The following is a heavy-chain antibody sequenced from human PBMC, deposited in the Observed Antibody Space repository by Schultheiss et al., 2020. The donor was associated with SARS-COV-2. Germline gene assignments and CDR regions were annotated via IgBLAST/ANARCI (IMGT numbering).Heavy chain of an antibody. J-gene: IGHJ4*02. Sequence: GSLRLSCAVYGGSFSGYYWSWIRQPPGKGLEWIGEINHSGSTNYNPSLKSRVNISVDTYKNQFTRRLSSVTAADTAVYYCAICVLGQWLISGLYYFDYWGQGTLVTVSS. CDR3: AICVLGQWLISGLYYFDY. CDR1: GGSFSGYY. CDR2: INHSGST. D-gene: IGHD6-19*01. V-gene: IGHV4-34*01.